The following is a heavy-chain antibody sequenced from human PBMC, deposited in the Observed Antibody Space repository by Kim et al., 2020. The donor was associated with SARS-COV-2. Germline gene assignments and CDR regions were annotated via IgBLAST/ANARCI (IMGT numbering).Heavy chain of an antibody. D-gene: IGHD6-13*01. V-gene: IGHV3-64D*06. Sequence: GGSLRLSCSASGFTFRNYYMVWVRQAPGKGLEFVSHISGDGRDTHFADSVKGRFTISRDNSKNTLHLQMSSLTPEDTAVYYCVKGFASGAAGWGQGTLVTVSS. J-gene: IGHJ4*02. CDR2: ISGDGRDT. CDR1: GFTFRNYY. CDR3: VKGFASGAAG.